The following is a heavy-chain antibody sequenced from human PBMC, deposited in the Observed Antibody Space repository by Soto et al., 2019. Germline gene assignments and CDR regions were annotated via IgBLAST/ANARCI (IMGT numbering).Heavy chain of an antibody. Sequence: GESLKISCKGSGYSFTSYWIGWVRQMPGKGLEWMGIIYPGDSNTRYSPSFQGQVTISADKSISTAYLQWSSLKASDTAMYFCARARSRSRMTPSDYWGQGTLVTVSS. J-gene: IGHJ4*02. CDR3: ARARSRSRMTPSDY. D-gene: IGHD6-13*01. CDR1: GYSFTSYW. CDR2: IYPGDSNT. V-gene: IGHV5-51*01.